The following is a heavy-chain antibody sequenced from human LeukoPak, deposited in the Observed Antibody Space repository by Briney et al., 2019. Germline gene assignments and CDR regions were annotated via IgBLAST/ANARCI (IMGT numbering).Heavy chain of an antibody. CDR3: IGLDPYYFDY. Sequence: PSETLSFTCTVSGGSISSSSYYWGWLRQPPGKGLEWIGSIYYSGSTYYNPSLKSRVTISVDTSKNQVSLKLSSVTAADTAAYYCIGLDPYYFDYWGQGTPVTVSS. J-gene: IGHJ4*02. D-gene: IGHD3/OR15-3a*01. CDR1: GGSISSSSYY. V-gene: IGHV4-39*07. CDR2: IYYSGST.